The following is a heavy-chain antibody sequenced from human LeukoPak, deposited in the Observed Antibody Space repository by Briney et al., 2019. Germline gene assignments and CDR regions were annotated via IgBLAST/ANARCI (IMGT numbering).Heavy chain of an antibody. J-gene: IGHJ4*02. CDR3: ARKGSGSYYFDS. CDR1: GFTFSSYE. D-gene: IGHD6-19*01. CDR2: ISSSGSTI. V-gene: IGHV3-48*03. Sequence: GGSLRLSCAASGFTFSSYEMNWVRQAPGKGLEWVSYISSSGSTIYYADSVKGRFTISRDNAKNSLYLQMNRLRAEDTAVYYCARKGSGSYYFDSWGQGTLVTVSS.